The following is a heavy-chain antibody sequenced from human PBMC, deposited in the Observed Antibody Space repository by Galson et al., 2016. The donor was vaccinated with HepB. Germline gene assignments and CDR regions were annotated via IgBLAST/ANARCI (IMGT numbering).Heavy chain of an antibody. J-gene: IGHJ4*02. D-gene: IGHD1-14*01. CDR2: IDWDDDK. Sequence: PALVKPTQTLTLTCTFPGFSLTTTEMRVTWIRQPPGKALEWLARIDWDDDKYYSTSLKTRLTVSKDTSKNQVVFTMTNMDPADTATYYCARMIGSIGTRHLDYWGQGILITVSS. V-gene: IGHV2-70*04. CDR3: ARMIGSIGTRHLDY. CDR1: GFSLTTTEMR.